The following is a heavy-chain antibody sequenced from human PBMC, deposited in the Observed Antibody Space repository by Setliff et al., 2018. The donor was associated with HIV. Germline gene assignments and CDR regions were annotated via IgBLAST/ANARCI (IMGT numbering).Heavy chain of an antibody. CDR2: IYTSGST. CDR1: GGSISSSSYY. J-gene: IGHJ4*02. V-gene: IGHV4-61*05. D-gene: IGHD3-16*01. CDR3: ARGVSALGY. Sequence: SETLSLTCTVSGGSISSSSYYWSWIRQPPGKGLEWIGYIYTSGSTNYNPSFKSRVTISVDTSKNQFSLKLSSVTAADTAVYYCARGVSALGYWGQGTLVTVSS.